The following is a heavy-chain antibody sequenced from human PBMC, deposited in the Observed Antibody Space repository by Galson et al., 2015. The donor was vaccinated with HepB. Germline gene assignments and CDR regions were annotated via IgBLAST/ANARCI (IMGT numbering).Heavy chain of an antibody. CDR1: GFTFSSYW. CDR2: IKQDGSEK. V-gene: IGHV3-7*01. CDR3: ARVGSGCIIISCYKVPDY. J-gene: IGHJ4*02. Sequence: SLRLSCAASGFTFSSYWMSWVRQAPGKGLERVANIKQDGSEKYYVDSVKGLVTISRDNAKNSLYLQMNSRRAEDTAVYYCARVGSGCIIISCYKVPDYWGQGTLVTVSS. D-gene: IGHD2-2*02.